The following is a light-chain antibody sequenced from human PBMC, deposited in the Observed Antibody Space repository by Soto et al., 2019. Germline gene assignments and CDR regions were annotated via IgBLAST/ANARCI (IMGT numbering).Light chain of an antibody. Sequence: QAVVTQEFSLTVSPGGTVTLTCGSSTGAVTSGHYPYWFQQKPGQAPRTLIYDASNKHSWTPARFSGSLLGGKAALTLSGAQPEDEADYYCLVSYSGSYVFGTGTKLTVL. CDR3: LVSYSGSYV. CDR1: TGAVTSGHY. CDR2: DAS. J-gene: IGLJ1*01. V-gene: IGLV7-46*01.